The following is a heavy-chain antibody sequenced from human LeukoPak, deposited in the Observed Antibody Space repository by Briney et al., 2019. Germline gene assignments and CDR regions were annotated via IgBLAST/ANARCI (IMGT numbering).Heavy chain of an antibody. J-gene: IGHJ4*02. Sequence: ASVKVSCKASGYTFTGYYMHWVRQAPGQRLEWMGRINPNSGGTNYAQKFQGRVTMTRDTSISTAYMELSRLRSDDTAVYYCARGARGTWAWGDWGQGTLVTVSS. V-gene: IGHV1-2*06. CDR2: INPNSGGT. CDR1: GYTFTGYY. D-gene: IGHD3-10*01. CDR3: ARGARGTWAWGD.